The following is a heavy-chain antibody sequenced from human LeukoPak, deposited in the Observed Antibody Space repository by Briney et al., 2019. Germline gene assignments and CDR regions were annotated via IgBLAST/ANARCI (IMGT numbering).Heavy chain of an antibody. J-gene: IGHJ3*02. D-gene: IGHD3-16*01. CDR2: IYSGGST. Sequence: PGGSLRLSCAASGFTVSSNSMSWVRQAPGKGLEWVSVIYSGGSTYYADSVKGRFTISRDNSKNTLYLQMNSLRAEDTAVYYCARAGRLIAFDIWGQGAMVTVSS. CDR1: GFTVSSNS. V-gene: IGHV3-53*01. CDR3: ARAGRLIAFDI.